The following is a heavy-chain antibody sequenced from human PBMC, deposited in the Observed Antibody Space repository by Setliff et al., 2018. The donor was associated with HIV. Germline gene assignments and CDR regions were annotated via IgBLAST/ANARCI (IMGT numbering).Heavy chain of an antibody. CDR3: ARVPYRSAWFSGGHDAFDV. CDR2: ISGYNGNT. D-gene: IGHD6-19*01. J-gene: IGHJ3*01. Sequence: GASVKVSCKASGYTFSSYGISWMRQAPGQGLEWMGWISGYNGNTKYVQKLQGRVTMTTDTSTRTVYVELRSLRHDDTAEYFCARVPYRSAWFSGGHDAFDVWGQGTMVTVSS. CDR1: GYTFSSYG. V-gene: IGHV1-18*01.